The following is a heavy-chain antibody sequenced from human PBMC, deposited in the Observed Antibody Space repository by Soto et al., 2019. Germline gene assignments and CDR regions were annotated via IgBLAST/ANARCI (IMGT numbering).Heavy chain of an antibody. J-gene: IGHJ4*02. CDR2: ISGSGGST. CDR3: AKLPFSGWAPRQYYFDY. CDR1: GFTFSSYA. V-gene: IGHV3-23*01. Sequence: GGSLRLSCAASGFTFSSYAMSWVRQAPGKGLEWVSAISGSGGSTYYADSVKGRFTISRDNSKNTLYLQMNSLRAEDTAVYYCAKLPFSGWAPRQYYFDYWGQGTLVTVSS. D-gene: IGHD6-19*01.